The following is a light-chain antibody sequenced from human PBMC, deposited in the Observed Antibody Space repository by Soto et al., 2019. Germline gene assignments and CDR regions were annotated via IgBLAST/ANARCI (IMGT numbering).Light chain of an antibody. CDR2: LNSDGSH. Sequence: QLVLTQSPSASASPGASVKLTCTLSSGNSSYAIAWHQQQPEKGPRYLMKLNSDGSHSKGDGIPDRFSGSSSGAERYLTISSLQSEDEADYYCQTWGTGSWVFGGGTKLTVL. V-gene: IGLV4-69*01. CDR3: QTWGTGSWV. J-gene: IGLJ3*02. CDR1: SGNSSYA.